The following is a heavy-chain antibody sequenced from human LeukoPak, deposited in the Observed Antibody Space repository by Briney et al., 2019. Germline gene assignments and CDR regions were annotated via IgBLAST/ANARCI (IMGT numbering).Heavy chain of an antibody. J-gene: IGHJ3*02. CDR3: ARDCSGTSCYDKAFDI. CDR1: GFIFSSFS. D-gene: IGHD2-2*01. CDR2: IKQDESEK. V-gene: IGHV3-7*01. Sequence: GGSLRLSCAASGFIFSSFSMSWVRQAPGKRLEWVANIKQDESEKYYVDSVKGRFTISRDNAKNSLYLQMNSLRAEDTAVYYCARDCSGTSCYDKAFDIWGQGTMVTVSS.